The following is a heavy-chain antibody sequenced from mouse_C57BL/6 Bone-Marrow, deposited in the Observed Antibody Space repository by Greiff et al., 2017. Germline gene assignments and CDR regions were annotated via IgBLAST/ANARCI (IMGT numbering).Heavy chain of an antibody. D-gene: IGHD2-4*01. V-gene: IGHV14-4*01. Sequence: EVQLKESGAELVRPGASVKLSCTASGFNIKDDYMHWVKQRPEQGLEWIGWIDPENGDTEYASKFQGKATITADTSSNTAYLQLSSLTSEDTAVYYCTTYDYDGFAYWGQGTLVTVSA. CDR3: TTYDYDGFAY. CDR2: IDPENGDT. CDR1: GFNIKDDY. J-gene: IGHJ3*01.